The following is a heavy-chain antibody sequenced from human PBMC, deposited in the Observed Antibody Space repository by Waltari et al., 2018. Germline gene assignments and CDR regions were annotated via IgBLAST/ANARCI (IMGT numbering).Heavy chain of an antibody. CDR3: ARMISGSWYSLGWFDP. J-gene: IGHJ5*02. CDR1: GFTFSSYA. CDR2: ISYEGSNK. V-gene: IGHV3-30-3*01. Sequence: QVQLVESGGGVVQPGRSLRLSCAASGFTFSSYAMHWVRQAPGKGLEWVAVISYEGSNKYYADSVKGRFTISRDNSKNTLYLQMNSLRAEDTAVYYCARMISGSWYSLGWFDPWGQGTLVTVSS. D-gene: IGHD6-13*01.